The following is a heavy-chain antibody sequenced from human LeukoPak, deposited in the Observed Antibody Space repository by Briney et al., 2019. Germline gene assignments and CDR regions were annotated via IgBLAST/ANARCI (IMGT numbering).Heavy chain of an antibody. CDR1: GFTFSSYW. Sequence: PGGSLRLSCAASGFTFSSYWMSWVRQAPGKGLEWVANIKQDGSEKYYVDSVKGRFTISRDNAKNTLYLQMNSLRAEDTAVYYCARETAAAGLYYFDYWGQGTLVTVSS. CDR3: ARETAAAGLYYFDY. CDR2: IKQDGSEK. D-gene: IGHD6-13*01. V-gene: IGHV3-7*01. J-gene: IGHJ4*02.